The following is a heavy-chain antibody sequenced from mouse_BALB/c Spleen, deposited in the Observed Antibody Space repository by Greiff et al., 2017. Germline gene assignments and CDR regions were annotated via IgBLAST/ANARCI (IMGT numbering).Heavy chain of an antibody. J-gene: IGHJ4*01. CDR3: ARDYGIYYYAMDY. V-gene: IGHV1-20*02. D-gene: IGHD1-1*01. Sequence: EVQLQQSGPELVKPGASVKISCKASGYSFTGYFMNWVMQSHGKSLEWIGRINPYNGDTFYNQKFKGKATLTVDKSSSTAHMELRSLASEDSAVYYCARDYGIYYYAMDYWGQGTSVTVSS. CDR2: INPYNGDT. CDR1: GYSFTGYF.